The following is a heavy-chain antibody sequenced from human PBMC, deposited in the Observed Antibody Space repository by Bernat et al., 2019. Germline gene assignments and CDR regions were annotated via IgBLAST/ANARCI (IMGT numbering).Heavy chain of an antibody. CDR2: IWYDGSNK. V-gene: IGHV3-33*08. J-gene: IGHJ6*02. Sequence: VQLVESGGDLVQPGGSLRLSCAASGFTVSSYGMHWVRQAPGKGLEWVAVIWYDGSNKYYADSVKGRFTISRDNSKNTLYLQMNSLRAEDTAVYYCARDLDTMIVVAPGYGMDVWGQGTTVTVSS. CDR1: GFTVSSYG. CDR3: ARDLDTMIVVAPGYGMDV. D-gene: IGHD3-22*01.